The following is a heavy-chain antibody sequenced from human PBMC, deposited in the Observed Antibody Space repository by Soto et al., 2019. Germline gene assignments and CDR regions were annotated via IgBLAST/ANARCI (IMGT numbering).Heavy chain of an antibody. D-gene: IGHD1-26*01. Sequence: PSETLSLTCTVSCDSIISSAYYWGWIRQPPGKGLEWVGTIYYIGTTYYNPSLKTRVTISLDTSKNQLSLKLTSMTAADTAVYYCARDMHAGFTHYFDPWGQGTLVTVSS. CDR2: IYYIGTT. J-gene: IGHJ5*02. V-gene: IGHV4-39*07. CDR1: CDSIISSAYY. CDR3: ARDMHAGFTHYFDP.